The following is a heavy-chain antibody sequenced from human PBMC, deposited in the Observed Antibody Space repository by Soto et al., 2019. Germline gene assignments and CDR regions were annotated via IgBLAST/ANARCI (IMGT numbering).Heavy chain of an antibody. D-gene: IGHD6-19*01. CDR1: GYTFTSYG. CDR2: ISAYNGNT. V-gene: IGHV1-18*01. J-gene: IGHJ4*02. Sequence: VKVSCKASGYTFTSYGISWVRQAPGQGLEWMGWISAYNGNTNYAQKLQGRVTMTTDPSTSTAYMELRSLRSDDTAVYYCARVRDSSGWYEPGYYYFDYWGQGTLVTVSS. CDR3: ARVRDSSGWYEPGYYYFDY.